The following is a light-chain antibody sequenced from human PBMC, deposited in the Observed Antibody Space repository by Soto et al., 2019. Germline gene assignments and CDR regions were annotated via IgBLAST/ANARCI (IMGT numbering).Light chain of an antibody. CDR2: DAS. CDR3: QQYGSSPPT. CDR1: QSISSSY. V-gene: IGKV3-20*01. Sequence: EIVLTQSPGALSLSPGERATLSCRASQSISSSYLAWYQQKPGQAPRLLIYDASSRATGIPDRFSGGGSGTDFTLTISRLEPEDFAVYYCQQYGSSPPTFGQGTKVDI. J-gene: IGKJ1*01.